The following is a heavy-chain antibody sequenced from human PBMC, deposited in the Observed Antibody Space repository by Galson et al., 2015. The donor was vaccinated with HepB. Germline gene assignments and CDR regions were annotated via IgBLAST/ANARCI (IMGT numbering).Heavy chain of an antibody. CDR3: ARDRTLDIWGSSDYYFYGMDV. V-gene: IGHV3-66*01. CDR1: GFTVSSNY. D-gene: IGHD5-12*01. Sequence: SLRLSCAASGFTVSSNYMSWVRQAPGKGLEWVSVIYSGGSTYYADSVKGRFTISRDNSKNTLYLQMNSLRAEDTAVYYCARDRTLDIWGSSDYYFYGMDVWGQGTTVTVSS. J-gene: IGHJ6*02. CDR2: IYSGGST.